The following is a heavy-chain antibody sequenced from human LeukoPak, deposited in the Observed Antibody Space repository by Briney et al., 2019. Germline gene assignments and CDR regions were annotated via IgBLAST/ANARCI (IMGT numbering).Heavy chain of an antibody. J-gene: IGHJ6*03. CDR1: GGTFSSYA. Sequence: SVKVSCKASGGTFSSYAISWVRQAPGQGLEWMGGIIPIFGTANCAQKFQGRVTITTDESTSTAYMELSSLRSEDTAVYYCARGRVATILYYYMDVWGKGTTVTVSS. CDR3: ARGRVATILYYYMDV. CDR2: IIPIFGTA. D-gene: IGHD5-12*01. V-gene: IGHV1-69*05.